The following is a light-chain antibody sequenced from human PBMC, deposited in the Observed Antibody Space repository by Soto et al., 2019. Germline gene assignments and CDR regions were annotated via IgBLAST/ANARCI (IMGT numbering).Light chain of an antibody. V-gene: IGLV2-23*01. CDR2: EGT. Sequence: QSALTQPASVSGSPGQSITISCTGTSSDVGGYNYVSWYQQHPGKAPKLMIYEGTKRPSGVSNRFSGSKSGNTASLTISGLQTEDEADYYCFSHAGSSTFLFGGGTKVTVL. CDR1: SSDVGGYNY. J-gene: IGLJ2*01. CDR3: FSHAGSSTFL.